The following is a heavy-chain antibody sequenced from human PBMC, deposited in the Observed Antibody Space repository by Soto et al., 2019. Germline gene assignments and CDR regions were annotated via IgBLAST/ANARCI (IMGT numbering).Heavy chain of an antibody. J-gene: IGHJ4*02. Sequence: QVQLQESGPGRLKPSQTLSLTCTVSCGSISSGVYYCIWIRQPPGKALEWIVYIYYSGSTYYNPALSSRVTISVDTSKTQFSLKLSSVTAADTAVYYCARAPFYGGTPAVDYWGQGTLVTVS. CDR1: CGSISSGVYY. D-gene: IGHD4-17*01. CDR2: IYYSGST. V-gene: IGHV4-30-4*01. CDR3: ARAPFYGGTPAVDY.